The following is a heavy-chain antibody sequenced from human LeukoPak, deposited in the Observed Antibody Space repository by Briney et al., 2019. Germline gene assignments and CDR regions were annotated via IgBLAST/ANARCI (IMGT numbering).Heavy chain of an antibody. CDR3: ARARGGEPMDY. V-gene: IGHV4-34*01. CDR2: INQSGST. Sequence: SETLSLTCAVYGGSFSGYYWTWIRQSPGKGLEWIGEINQSGSTNHNPSLKSRVTISVDTSKNQFSLKMTSMTAADTAIYYCARARGGEPMDYWSQGTLVTVSS. CDR1: GGSFSGYY. J-gene: IGHJ4*02. D-gene: IGHD3-10*01.